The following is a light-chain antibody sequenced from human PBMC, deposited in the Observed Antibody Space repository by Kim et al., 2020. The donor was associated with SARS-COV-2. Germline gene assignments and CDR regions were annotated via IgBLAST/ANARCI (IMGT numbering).Light chain of an antibody. Sequence: ASVGDRVTINCRASQGIRNYLAWYQQKPGKVPKPLIHAASNLQTGVPSRFSGSGSGTDFTLTISSLQPEDVATYYCQQYNSAPLTFGQGTKVDIK. CDR2: AAS. V-gene: IGKV1-27*01. CDR1: QGIRNY. CDR3: QQYNSAPLT. J-gene: IGKJ1*01.